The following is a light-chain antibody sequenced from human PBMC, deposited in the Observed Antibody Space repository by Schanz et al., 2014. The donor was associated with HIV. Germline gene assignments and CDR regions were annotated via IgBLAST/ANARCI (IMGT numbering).Light chain of an antibody. Sequence: QSVLTQPPSASGTPGQRVTISCSGSRSNVGTNTVNWYQQLPGTAPKLLLYGNSQRPSGVPARFSGSKSGNAASLKISGLQAEDEADYYCCSYAGTSTFVVFGGGTKLTVL. CDR2: GNS. V-gene: IGLV1-44*01. CDR1: RSNVGTNT. CDR3: CSYAGTSTFVV. J-gene: IGLJ2*01.